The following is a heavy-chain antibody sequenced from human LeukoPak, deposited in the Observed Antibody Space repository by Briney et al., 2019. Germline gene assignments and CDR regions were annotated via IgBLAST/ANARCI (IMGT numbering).Heavy chain of an antibody. J-gene: IGHJ4*02. CDR3: ARTYCSGGNCYYDY. D-gene: IGHD2-15*01. CDR1: GGSFSSYA. V-gene: IGHV1-69*01. Sequence: EASVKVSCKASGGSFSSYAISWVRLAPGHGLEWMGGLVPIFTTPNYAQKFQDRVTITADESTSTAYMELSSLRSEDTAVYHCARTYCSGGNCYYDYWGQGTLVTVSS. CDR2: LVPIFTTP.